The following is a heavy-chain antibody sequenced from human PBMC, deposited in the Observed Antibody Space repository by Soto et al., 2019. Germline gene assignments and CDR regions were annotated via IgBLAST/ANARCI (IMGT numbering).Heavy chain of an antibody. D-gene: IGHD1-26*01. Sequence: SETLSLTCTVSGGSIRSGDYYWSWIRQPPGKGLEFIGYIHNSGNTYYDPSLKSRSTMAVDTSNNQFSLKLTSVTAADTAMYYCARQLESQPLLSLDYWGQGTLVTVSS. CDR2: IHNSGNT. J-gene: IGHJ4*02. CDR3: ARQLESQPLLSLDY. V-gene: IGHV4-30-4*01. CDR1: GGSIRSGDYY.